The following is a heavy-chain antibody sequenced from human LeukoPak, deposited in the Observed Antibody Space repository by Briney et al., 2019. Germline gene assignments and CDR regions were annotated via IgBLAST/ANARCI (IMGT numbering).Heavy chain of an antibody. CDR2: ISGSGGST. CDR1: GFTFSSYS. CDR3: AKRRGLELLYYYYMDV. Sequence: GGSLRLSCAASGFTFSSYSMNWVRQAPGKGLEWVSAISGSGGSTYFADSVKGRFTISRDNSKNTLYLQMNSLRAEDTAVYYCAKRRGLELLYYYYMDVWGKGTTVTVSS. J-gene: IGHJ6*03. V-gene: IGHV3-23*01. D-gene: IGHD1-7*01.